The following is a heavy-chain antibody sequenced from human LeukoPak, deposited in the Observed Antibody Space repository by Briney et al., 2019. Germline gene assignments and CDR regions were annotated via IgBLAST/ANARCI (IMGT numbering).Heavy chain of an antibody. CDR1: GDSISSSIYY. V-gene: IGHV4-39*01. D-gene: IGHD3-22*01. Sequence: SETLSLTCTVSGDSISSSIYYWVWLRQPPGKGLEWIATIHYTGSTYYNPSLKSRVTISVDTSKNQFSLKLSSVTAADTAMYYCARYWGPYDNSGAYFDYWGQGTLVTVSS. J-gene: IGHJ4*02. CDR2: IHYTGST. CDR3: ARYWGPYDNSGAYFDY.